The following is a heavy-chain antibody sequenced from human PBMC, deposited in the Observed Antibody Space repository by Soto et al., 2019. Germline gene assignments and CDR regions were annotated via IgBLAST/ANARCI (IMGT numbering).Heavy chain of an antibody. CDR1: GFSLSSYGMG. CDR3: AHAGDYDLLTFDH. J-gene: IGHJ4*02. CDR2: IYWDDDK. Sequence: QITLKESGPPLVRPAQTLTLTCGFSGFSLSSYGMGVAWIRQPPGKALEWLALIYWDDDKRYSPSLKDRLAISKDTSSNQVVLTITNMDPGDTATYCCAHAGDYDLLTFDHWGPGTLVTFSS. D-gene: IGHD4-17*01. V-gene: IGHV2-5*02.